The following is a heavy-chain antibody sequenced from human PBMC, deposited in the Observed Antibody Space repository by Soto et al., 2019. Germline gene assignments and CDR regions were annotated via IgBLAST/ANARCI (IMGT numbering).Heavy chain of an antibody. J-gene: IGHJ3*02. D-gene: IGHD3-3*01. Sequence: SETLSLTCAVYGGSFSGYYWNWIRQPPGKGLEWIGEINHSGSTNYNPSLKSRVTISVDTSKNQFSLKLSSVTAADTAVYYCARRVNPFYDFWSGYGDDAFDIWGQGTTVTVSS. CDR3: ARRVNPFYDFWSGYGDDAFDI. V-gene: IGHV4-34*01. CDR2: INHSGST. CDR1: GGSFSGYY.